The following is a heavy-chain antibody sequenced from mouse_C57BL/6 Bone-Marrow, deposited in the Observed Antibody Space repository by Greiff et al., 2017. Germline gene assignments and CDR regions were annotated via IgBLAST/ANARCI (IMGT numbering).Heavy chain of an antibody. CDR2: IDPEYGDT. V-gene: IGHV14-4*01. CDR3: TPIYYDYDGRSVDY. CDR1: GFNIKDYY. D-gene: IGHD2-4*01. Sequence: EVQLQQSGAELVRPGASVKLSCTASGFNIKDYYMHWVKQRPEQGLEWIGWIDPEYGDTEYASKFPGKATIPADTSANTAYLPLSSLTSEDTAVYYCTPIYYDYDGRSVDYWGQGTTLTVSA. J-gene: IGHJ2*01.